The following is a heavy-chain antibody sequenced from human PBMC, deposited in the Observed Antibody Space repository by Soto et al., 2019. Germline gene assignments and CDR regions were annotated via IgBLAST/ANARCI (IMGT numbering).Heavy chain of an antibody. Sequence: ASVKVSFRAAGYTFTGYFMHWVRQAPGQWLELMGWINPNSGDTNYAQQFQGRVTMTRDMSISTAYMGLRRLTSDDTAIYYGARVRTYYYSSGSLKYWGQGTLVTVSS. V-gene: IGHV1-2*02. J-gene: IGHJ4*02. CDR1: GYTFTGYF. D-gene: IGHD3-22*01. CDR2: INPNSGDT. CDR3: ARVRTYYYSSGSLKY.